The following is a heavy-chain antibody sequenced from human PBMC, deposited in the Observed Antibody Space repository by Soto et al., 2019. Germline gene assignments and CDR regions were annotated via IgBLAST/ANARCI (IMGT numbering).Heavy chain of an antibody. Sequence: QVQLVQSGAEVKTPGASVKVSCKASGYTCATYDINWVRQAPGQGLEWMGWMNPNSGNTGYAQKFQGRITMTRDTALSVAHMEVSSLGNEDTDVYYCARSDGYNFNWLESWGQGTLVTVSA. CDR3: ARSDGYNFNWLES. J-gene: IGHJ5*01. D-gene: IGHD2-21*01. CDR1: GYTCATYD. CDR2: MNPNSGNT. V-gene: IGHV1-8*01.